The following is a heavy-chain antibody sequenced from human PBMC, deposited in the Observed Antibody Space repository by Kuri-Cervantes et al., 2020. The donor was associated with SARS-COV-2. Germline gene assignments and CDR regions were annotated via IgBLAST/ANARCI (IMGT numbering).Heavy chain of an antibody. CDR1: GFTFSNSD. V-gene: IGHV3-19*01. J-gene: IGHJ4*02. D-gene: IGHD3/OR15-3a*01. Sequence: GGSLRLSCAASGFTFSNSDMNWVRQAPGKGLEWVSGVSWNGSRTHYADSVKGRFIISRDNSRNFLYQQMNSLRPEDMAVYYCARGYDFWNGYYDYWGQGTLVTVSS. CDR2: VSWNGSRT. CDR3: ARGYDFWNGYYDY.